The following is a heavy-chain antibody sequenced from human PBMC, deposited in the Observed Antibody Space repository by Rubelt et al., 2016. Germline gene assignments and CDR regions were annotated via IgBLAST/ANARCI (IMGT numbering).Heavy chain of an antibody. CDR2: INPNSGGT. CDR1: GYTFTGYY. D-gene: IGHD3-22*01. V-gene: IGHV1-2*04. CDR3: ARDDSPYYYDSSGYYDY. Sequence: QVQLVQSGAEVKKPGASVKVSCKASGYTFTGYYMHWVRQAPGQGLEWMGWINPNSGGTNYAQKFQGWVNMTRDTSISTAYMELSRLRSDDTAVYYCARDDSPYYYDSSGYYDYWGQGTLVTVSS. J-gene: IGHJ4*02.